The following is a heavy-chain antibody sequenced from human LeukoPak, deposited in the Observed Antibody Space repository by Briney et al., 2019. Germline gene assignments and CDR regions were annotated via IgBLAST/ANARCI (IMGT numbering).Heavy chain of an antibody. CDR1: GDSVSSNSAA. CDR3: ARDYSSSWAEEDYYGMDV. D-gene: IGHD6-13*01. J-gene: IGHJ6*02. Sequence: SQTISLTCAISGDSVSSNSAAWNWIRQSPSRGLEWLGRTYYRSKWYNDYAVSVKSRITINPDTSKNQFSLQLNSVTPEDTAVYYCARDYSSSWAEEDYYGMDVWGQGTTVTVSS. V-gene: IGHV6-1*01. CDR2: TYYRSKWYN.